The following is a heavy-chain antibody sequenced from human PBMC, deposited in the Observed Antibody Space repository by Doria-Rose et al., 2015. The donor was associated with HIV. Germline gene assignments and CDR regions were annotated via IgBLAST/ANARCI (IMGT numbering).Heavy chain of an antibody. CDR3: ARIKSSRWYHKYYFDF. D-gene: IGHD6-13*01. J-gene: IGHJ4*02. Sequence: QVTLKESGPVLVKPTETLTLTCTVSGVSLSSPGMGVSWIRHPPGKALEWLANIFSDDERSYKTSLKSRLTISRGTSKSQAVLTMTDMDPVDTATYYCARIKSSRWYHKYYFDFWGQGTLVIVSA. CDR1: GVSLSSPGMG. CDR2: IFSDDER. V-gene: IGHV2-26*01.